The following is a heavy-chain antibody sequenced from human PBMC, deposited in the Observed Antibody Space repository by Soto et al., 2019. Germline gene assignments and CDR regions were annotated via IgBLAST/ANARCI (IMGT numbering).Heavy chain of an antibody. J-gene: IGHJ5*01. D-gene: IGHD3-16*01. V-gene: IGHV3-48*03. Sequence: PGGSLRLSCAASGFTFSSYEMNWVRQAPGKGLEWVSYISSSGSGSTIYYADSAKGRFTISRDNAKNSLYLQMSSLRAEDTAVYYCARVAPGSTSWFDSWGQGTLVTVS. CDR1: GFTFSSYE. CDR2: ISSSGSGSTI. CDR3: ARVAPGSTSWFDS.